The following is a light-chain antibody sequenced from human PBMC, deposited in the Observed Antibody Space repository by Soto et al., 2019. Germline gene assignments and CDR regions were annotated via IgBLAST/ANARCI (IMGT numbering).Light chain of an antibody. CDR3: QQYGSSPRT. CDR1: QSVSSSY. CDR2: GAS. Sequence: ENVLTQSPGTLSLSPGERATLFCRASQSVSSSYLAWYQQKPGQAPRLLIYGASSRAIGIPDRFSGSGSGKDFTLTVRRLGPEGFEVYYCQQYGSSPRTFGQGTKVEI. J-gene: IGKJ1*01. V-gene: IGKV3-20*01.